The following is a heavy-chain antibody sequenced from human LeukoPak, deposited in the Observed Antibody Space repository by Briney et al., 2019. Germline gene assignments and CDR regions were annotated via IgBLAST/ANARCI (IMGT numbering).Heavy chain of an antibody. CDR2: ISAYNGNT. CDR3: ARAPKYCSSTSCLYYYYYGMDV. CDR1: GYTFTSYG. D-gene: IGHD2-2*01. Sequence: EASVKVSCKASGYTFTSYGISWVRQAPGQGLEWMGWISAYNGNTNYAQKLQGRATMTTDTSTSTAYMELRSLRSDDTAVYYCARAPKYCSSTSCLYYYYYGMDVWGKGTTVTVSS. V-gene: IGHV1-18*04. J-gene: IGHJ6*04.